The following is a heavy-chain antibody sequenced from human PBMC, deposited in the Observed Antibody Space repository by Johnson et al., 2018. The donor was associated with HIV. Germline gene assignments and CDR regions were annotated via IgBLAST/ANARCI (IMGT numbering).Heavy chain of an antibody. CDR2: INSDGSST. J-gene: IGHJ3*02. CDR3: ARGVGYYSHDAFDI. V-gene: IGHV3-74*02. CDR1: GFTFSSYA. D-gene: IGHD2/OR15-2a*01. Sequence: QLVESGGGLVQPGKSLRLSCAASGFTFSSYAMSWVRQAPGKGLEWVSGINSDGSSTSYADSVKGRFTISRDNAKNTLYLQMNSLRAEDTAVYYCARGVGYYSHDAFDIWGQGTMVTVSS.